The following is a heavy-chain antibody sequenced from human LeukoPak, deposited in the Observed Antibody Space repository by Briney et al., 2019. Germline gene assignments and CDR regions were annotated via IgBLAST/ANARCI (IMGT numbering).Heavy chain of an antibody. Sequence: GGSLRLSCAASGFTFSSYAMSWVRQAPGKGLEWVSAISGSGGTTYYADSVKGRFTISRDNSKNTLYLQMNSLRAEDTAVYYCAKTIGPPYYFDYWGQGTLVTVSS. CDR1: GFTFSSYA. CDR2: ISGSGGTT. CDR3: AKTIGPPYYFDY. V-gene: IGHV3-23*01. D-gene: IGHD2/OR15-2a*01. J-gene: IGHJ4*02.